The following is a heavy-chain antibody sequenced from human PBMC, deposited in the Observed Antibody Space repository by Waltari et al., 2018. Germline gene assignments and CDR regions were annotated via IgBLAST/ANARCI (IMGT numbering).Heavy chain of an antibody. CDR2: INHRGST. J-gene: IGHJ4*02. CDR1: GGSFSGYY. D-gene: IGHD6-13*01. V-gene: IGHV4-34*01. Sequence: QVQLQQWGAGLLQPSETLSLTCAADGGSFSGYYWSCIRQPPGEGLEWIGEINHRGSTNYNPSLKGRVTISVDTSKIQFSLKLSSVTAADTAVYYCARGGGIAAAGTRFDYWGQGTLVTVSS. CDR3: ARGGGIAAAGTRFDY.